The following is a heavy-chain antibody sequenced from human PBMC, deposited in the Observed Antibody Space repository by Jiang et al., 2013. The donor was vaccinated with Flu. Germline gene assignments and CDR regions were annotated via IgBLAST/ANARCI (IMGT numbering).Heavy chain of an antibody. V-gene: IGHV1-3*01. Sequence: SGAEVKKPGASVKVSCKASGYTFTSYAMHWVRQAPGQRLEWMGWINAGNGNTKYSQKFQGRVTITRDTSASTAYMELSSLRSEDTAVYYCARDTYYDFWSGYYSRHYYYYYYMDVWGKGTTVTVS. CDR2: INAGNGNT. D-gene: IGHD3-3*01. CDR1: GYTFTSYA. CDR3: ARDTYYDFWSGYYSRHYYYYYYMDV. J-gene: IGHJ6*03.